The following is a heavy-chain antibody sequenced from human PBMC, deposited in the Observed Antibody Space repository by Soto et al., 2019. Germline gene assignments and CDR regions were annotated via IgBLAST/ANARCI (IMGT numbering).Heavy chain of an antibody. CDR2: INAGNGNT. D-gene: IGHD2-21*02. CDR1: GYTFTSYA. Sequence: ASVKVSCKASGYTFTSYAMHWVRQAPGQRLEWMGWINAGNGNTKYSQKFQGRVTITRDTSASTAYMELSSLRSEDTAVYYCSRSIVVVTALDYWGQGTLVTVS. J-gene: IGHJ4*02. CDR3: SRSIVVVTALDY. V-gene: IGHV1-3*01.